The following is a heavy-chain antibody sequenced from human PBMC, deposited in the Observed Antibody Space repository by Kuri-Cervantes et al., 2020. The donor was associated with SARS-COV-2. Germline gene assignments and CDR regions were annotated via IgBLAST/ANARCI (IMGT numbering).Heavy chain of an antibody. CDR1: GFTFSSYA. J-gene: IGHJ6*03. D-gene: IGHD2-21*01. CDR3: ARVAGEGPIYYYYMDV. CDR2: ISYDGSNK. Sequence: GESLKISCAASGFTFSSYAMHWVRQAPDKGLEWVAVISYDGSNKYYADSVKGRFTISKESGENSLYLHMNSLRGDDTAVYYCARVAGEGPIYYYYMDVWGKGTTVTVSS. V-gene: IGHV3-30-3*01.